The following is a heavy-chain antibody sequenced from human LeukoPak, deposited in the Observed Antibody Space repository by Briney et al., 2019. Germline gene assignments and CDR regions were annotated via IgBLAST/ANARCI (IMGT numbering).Heavy chain of an antibody. D-gene: IGHD3-22*01. CDR2: MNPNSGNT. CDR1: GYSFTNYW. V-gene: IGHV1-8*02. CDR3: ARGSSVYSDSRAHDY. Sequence: GESLKISCKGSGYSFTNYWIGWVRQATGQGLEWMGWMNPNSGNTGYAQKFLGRVTMTRDTSISTAYMELSSLRSEDTAVYYCARGSSVYSDSRAHDYWGQGTLVTVSS. J-gene: IGHJ4*02.